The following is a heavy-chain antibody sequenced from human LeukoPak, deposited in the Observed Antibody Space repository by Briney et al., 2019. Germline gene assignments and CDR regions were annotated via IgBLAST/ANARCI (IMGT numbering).Heavy chain of an antibody. V-gene: IGHV3-21*04. Sequence: GGSLRLSCVVSGFTFSDYHMNWVRQAPGKGLERVSSISTSNSYIYYADSLTGRFTISRDNAKNSLYLQMNSLRAEDTAVYYCAKDLRESSGWHGNFDYWGQGTLVTVSS. CDR3: AKDLRESSGWHGNFDY. D-gene: IGHD6-19*01. J-gene: IGHJ4*02. CDR1: GFTFSDYH. CDR2: ISTSNSYI.